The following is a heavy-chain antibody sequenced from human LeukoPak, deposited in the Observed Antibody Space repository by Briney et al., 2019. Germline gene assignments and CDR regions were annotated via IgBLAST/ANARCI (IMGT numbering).Heavy chain of an antibody. J-gene: IGHJ4*02. V-gene: IGHV3-33*01. D-gene: IGHD6-6*01. Sequence: GGSLRLSCEASGFTFSNYGMHWVRQAPGKGLEWVAVIWYDGSNKYYADSVKGRFTISRDISKNTLYLQMNSLRAEDTAVYYCAVMGGEHLVLDYWGQGTLVTVSS. CDR1: GFTFSNYG. CDR2: IWYDGSNK. CDR3: AVMGGEHLVLDY.